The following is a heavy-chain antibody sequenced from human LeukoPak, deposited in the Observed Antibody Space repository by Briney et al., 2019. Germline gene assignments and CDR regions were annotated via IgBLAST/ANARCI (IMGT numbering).Heavy chain of an antibody. CDR1: GFTFSSYG. V-gene: IGHV3-30*18. CDR3: AKDHYYDSSGGFDY. Sequence: GGSLRLSCAASGFTFSSYGMHWVRQAPGKGLEWVAVISYDGSNKYYADSVKGRFTISRGNSKNTLYLQMNSLRAEDTAVYYCAKDHYYDSSGGFDYWGQGTLVTVSS. D-gene: IGHD3-22*01. J-gene: IGHJ4*02. CDR2: ISYDGSNK.